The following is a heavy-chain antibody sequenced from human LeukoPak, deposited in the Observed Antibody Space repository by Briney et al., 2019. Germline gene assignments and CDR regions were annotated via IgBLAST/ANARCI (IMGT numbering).Heavy chain of an antibody. Sequence: SETLSLTCTVSGGSISSGGYFWSWIRQHPGEGLEWFGSIYYSGSTYYNPSLKSRLTISVDTSKNQFSLKLNSMSAADTAVYYCARTTGYYDSSGPLYYFDFWGQGTLVTVSS. J-gene: IGHJ4*02. V-gene: IGHV4-31*03. CDR1: GGSISSGGYF. CDR2: IYYSGST. CDR3: ARTTGYYDSSGPLYYFDF. D-gene: IGHD3-22*01.